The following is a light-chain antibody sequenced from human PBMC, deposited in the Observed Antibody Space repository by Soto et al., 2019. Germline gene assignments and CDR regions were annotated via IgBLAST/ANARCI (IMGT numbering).Light chain of an antibody. CDR2: GAS. CDR3: QQYNDSPRT. V-gene: IGKV3-15*01. CDR1: QSVRSH. Sequence: EVVMTQSPATLSVSPGERATLSCRASQSVRSHLAWYQQKPGQAPSLLIFGASTRATGVPARFSGSESGTEFTLTISRLQSEDVAVYFCQQYNDSPRTFGGATKVEIK. J-gene: IGKJ4*01.